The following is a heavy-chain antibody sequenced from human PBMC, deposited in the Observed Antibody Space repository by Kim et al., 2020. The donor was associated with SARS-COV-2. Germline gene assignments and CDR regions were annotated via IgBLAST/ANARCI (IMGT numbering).Heavy chain of an antibody. J-gene: IGHJ4*02. CDR1: GYTFTTYG. Sequence: ASVKVSCKASGYTFTTYGISWVRQAPGQGLEWMVWISTYNGDANYAQNLQDRVTMTTDTSTNTAYMELRSLTSDDTAVYYCARGPGDYSHYFDYWGQGTLVTVSS. CDR3: ARGPGDYSHYFDY. D-gene: IGHD4-17*01. V-gene: IGHV1-18*01. CDR2: ISTYNGDA.